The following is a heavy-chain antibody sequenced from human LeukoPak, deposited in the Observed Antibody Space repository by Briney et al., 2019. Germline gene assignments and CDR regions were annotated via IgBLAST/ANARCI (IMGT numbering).Heavy chain of an antibody. D-gene: IGHD6-13*01. Sequence: SETLSLTCTVSGGSISSYYWSWIRQPPGKGLEWIGRIYTSGSTNYNPSLKSRVTMSVDTSKNQFSLKLSSVTAADTAVYYCARFSSIAAAFDYWGQGILVTVSS. V-gene: IGHV4-4*07. CDR3: ARFSSIAAAFDY. CDR2: IYTSGST. J-gene: IGHJ4*02. CDR1: GGSISSYY.